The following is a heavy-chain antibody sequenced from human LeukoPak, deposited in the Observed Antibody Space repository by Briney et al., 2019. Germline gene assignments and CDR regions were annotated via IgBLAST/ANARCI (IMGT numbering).Heavy chain of an antibody. CDR1: GGSFSGCY. CDR3: ARGVGVTAAEYFQH. J-gene: IGHJ1*01. CDR2: INHSGST. V-gene: IGHV4-34*01. D-gene: IGHD2-21*02. Sequence: SETLSLTCAVYGGSFSGCYWSWIRQPPGKGLEWIGEINHSGSTNYNPSLKSRVTISVDTSKNQFSLKLSSVTAADTAVYYCARGVGVTAAEYFQHWGQGTLVTVSS.